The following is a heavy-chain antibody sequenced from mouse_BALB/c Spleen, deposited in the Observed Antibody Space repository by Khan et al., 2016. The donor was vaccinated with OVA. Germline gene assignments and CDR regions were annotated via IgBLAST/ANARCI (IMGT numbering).Heavy chain of an antibody. Sequence: EVQLQESGPGLVKPSQSLSLTCTVTGYSITSDYAWNWIRQFPGNKLEWMGYISSSGSPNYNPVLKSRISITRDTSKNQFFLPLNSVTTEDTATYYCARDGSSYNYAMDYWGQGTSVTVSS. D-gene: IGHD2-3*01. CDR1: GYSITSDYA. J-gene: IGHJ4*01. V-gene: IGHV3-2*02. CDR3: ARDGSSYNYAMDY. CDR2: ISSSGSP.